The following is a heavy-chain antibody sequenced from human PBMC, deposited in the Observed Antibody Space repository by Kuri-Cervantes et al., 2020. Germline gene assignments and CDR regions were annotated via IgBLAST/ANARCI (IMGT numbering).Heavy chain of an antibody. J-gene: IGHJ6*02. V-gene: IGHV5-51*01. D-gene: IGHD5-12*01. CDR2: IYPGASGT. CDR3: ARHPPPSGYDSYYYGMDV. CDR1: GYSFTSYW. Sequence: KVSWKGSGYSFTSYWIGGVRQMPGKGLEWMAIIYPGASGTRYSPSFQGQVTISADKSISTAYLQWSSLKASDTAMYYWARHPPPSGYDSYYYGMDVWGQGTTVTVSS.